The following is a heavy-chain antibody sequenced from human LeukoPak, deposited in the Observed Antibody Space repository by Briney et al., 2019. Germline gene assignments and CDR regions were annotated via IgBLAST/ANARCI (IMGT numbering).Heavy chain of an antibody. CDR2: IYHSGST. J-gene: IGHJ3*02. D-gene: IGHD3-22*01. V-gene: IGHV4-38-2*02. CDR3: ARVGYYYDSSGYYYPIDI. CDR1: GYSIGSGYY. Sequence: SETLSLTCTVSGYSIGSGYYWGWIRQPPGKGLGWIGSIYHSGSTYYNPSLKSRVTISVDTSKNQFSLKLSSVTAADTAVYYCARVGYYYDSSGYYYPIDIWGQGTMVTVSS.